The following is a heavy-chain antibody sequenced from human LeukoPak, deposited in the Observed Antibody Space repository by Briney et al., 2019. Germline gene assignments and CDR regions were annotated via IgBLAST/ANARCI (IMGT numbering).Heavy chain of an antibody. CDR2: IQYDGDNK. D-gene: IGHD5-24*01. CDR1: GFTFSTYG. Sequence: GGSLRLSCAASGFTFSTYGMHWVRQAPGKGLQWVAFIQYDGDNKYYADSVKGRFTISRDNSKNTLYLQMNTLRAEDTAVYYCAKAGFAREMATNYFDYWGQGTLVTVSS. CDR3: AKAGFAREMATNYFDY. J-gene: IGHJ4*02. V-gene: IGHV3-30*02.